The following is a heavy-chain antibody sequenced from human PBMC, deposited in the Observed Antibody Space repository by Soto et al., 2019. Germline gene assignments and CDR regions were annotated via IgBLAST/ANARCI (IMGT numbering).Heavy chain of an antibody. Sequence: PSETLSLTCTVSGGSISSYYWSWIRQPPGKGLEWIGYIYYSGSTNYNPSLKSRVTISVDTSKNQFSLKLSSVTAAGTAVYYCARDLGIFGRRAYYYYGMDVWGQGTTVTVSS. J-gene: IGHJ6*02. CDR2: IYYSGST. CDR3: ARDLGIFGRRAYYYYGMDV. V-gene: IGHV4-59*01. CDR1: GGSISSYY. D-gene: IGHD3-3*01.